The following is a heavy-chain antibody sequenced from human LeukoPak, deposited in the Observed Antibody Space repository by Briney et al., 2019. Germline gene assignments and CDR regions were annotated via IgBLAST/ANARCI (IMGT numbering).Heavy chain of an antibody. CDR3: ARGGGSGSYYKPSDP. Sequence: SVKVSCKASGGTFSSYAISWVRQAPGQGLEWMGRIIPILGIANYAQKFQGRVTITADKSTSTAYMELSSLRSEDTAVYYCARGGGSGSYYKPSDPWGQGTLVTVSS. CDR2: IIPILGIA. D-gene: IGHD3-10*01. CDR1: GGTFSSYA. J-gene: IGHJ5*02. V-gene: IGHV1-69*04.